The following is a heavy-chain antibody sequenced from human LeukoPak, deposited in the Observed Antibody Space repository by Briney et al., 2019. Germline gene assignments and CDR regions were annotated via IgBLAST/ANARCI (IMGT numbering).Heavy chain of an antibody. D-gene: IGHD6-13*01. CDR1: GYTFTSYD. J-gene: IGHJ6*03. Sequence: RASVKVSCKASGYTFTSYDINWVRQATGQGLEWMGWMNPNSGNTGYAQKFQGRVTMTRNTSISTAYMELSSLRSEDTAVYYCATGRRVGSGRGYRSSCPAGRYTNYYYYMDVWGKGTTVTVSS. CDR3: ATGRRVGSGRGYRSSCPAGRYTNYYYYMDV. CDR2: MNPNSGNT. V-gene: IGHV1-8*01.